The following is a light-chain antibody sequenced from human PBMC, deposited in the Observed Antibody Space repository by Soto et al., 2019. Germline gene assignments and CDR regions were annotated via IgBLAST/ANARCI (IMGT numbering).Light chain of an antibody. V-gene: IGKV3-11*01. CDR3: QHRSNWPVT. J-gene: IGKJ5*01. Sequence: EIVLTQSPATLSVSPGERATLSCRASQRVSSGYLAWYQQKPGQAPRLLIYGASNRATGIPARFSGSGSGTDFTLTISSLEPEDFALYYCQHRSNWPVTFGQGTRLEIK. CDR1: QRVSSGY. CDR2: GAS.